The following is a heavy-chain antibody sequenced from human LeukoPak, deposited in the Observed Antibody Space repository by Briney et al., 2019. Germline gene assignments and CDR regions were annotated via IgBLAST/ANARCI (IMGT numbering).Heavy chain of an antibody. CDR3: ARSIFGVVIPDY. Sequence: SETLSLTCTVSGGSISSSSYYWGWIRQPPGKGVEWIGSIYYSGSTYDNPSLKSRVTISVDTSKNQFSLKLSSVTAADTAVYYCARSIFGVVIPDYWGQGTLVTVSS. CDR1: GGSISSSSYY. J-gene: IGHJ4*02. CDR2: IYYSGST. D-gene: IGHD3-3*01. V-gene: IGHV4-39*01.